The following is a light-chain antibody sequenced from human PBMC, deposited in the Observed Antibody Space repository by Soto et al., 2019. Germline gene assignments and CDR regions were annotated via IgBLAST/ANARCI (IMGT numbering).Light chain of an antibody. V-gene: IGLV2-8*01. CDR2: EVS. CDR1: SNDVGHSSF. J-gene: IGLJ1*01. CDR3: NAQADNGKHV. Sequence: QSVLTQPPSASGSPGQSVTISCTGNSNDVGHSSFISWYQQHPGKGPKLIIYEVSKRPSGVPDRSSGSKSGNTASLSVSGRQDEDEADYFCNAQADNGKHVFGTGTKVTVL.